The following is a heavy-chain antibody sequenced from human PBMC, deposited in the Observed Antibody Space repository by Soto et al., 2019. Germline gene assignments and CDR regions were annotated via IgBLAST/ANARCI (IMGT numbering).Heavy chain of an antibody. CDR2: IYPGDSDT. Sequence: EVQLVQSGAEVKKPGESLKISCKGSGYSFTSYWIGWVRQMPGKGLEWMGIIYPGDSDTRYSPSFQGQVTISAAKSISTAYLQWSRRKASDTAMYYCARVELAPMVHSSDEYCQHWGEGTLVTVSS. D-gene: IGHD2-8*01. J-gene: IGHJ1*01. CDR3: ARVELAPMVHSSDEYCQH. V-gene: IGHV5-51*03. CDR1: GYSFTSYW.